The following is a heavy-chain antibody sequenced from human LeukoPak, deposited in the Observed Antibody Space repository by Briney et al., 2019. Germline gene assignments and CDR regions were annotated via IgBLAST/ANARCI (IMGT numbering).Heavy chain of an antibody. CDR1: GFTFSSYG. CDR3: AKVLEYLALGYDYYYGMDV. Sequence: GGSLRLSCAASGFTFSSYGMHWVRQAPGKGLEWVAVISYDGSNKYYADSVKGRFTISRDNSKNTLYLQMNRLRAEDTAVYYCAKVLEYLALGYDYYYGMDVWGQGTTVTVSS. J-gene: IGHJ6*02. CDR2: ISYDGSNK. V-gene: IGHV3-30*18. D-gene: IGHD3-22*01.